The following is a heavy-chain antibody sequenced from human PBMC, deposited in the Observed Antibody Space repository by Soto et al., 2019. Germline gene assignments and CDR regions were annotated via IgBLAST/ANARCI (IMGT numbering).Heavy chain of an antibody. V-gene: IGHV5-51*07. CDR3: ATQLATSQDAFDV. CDR2: IYPGGDSDT. Sequence: GESLKISCQGSGYSFTVYWIGWVHQMPGKGLEWVGIIYPGGDSDTRYSPSFQGQVTISADKSINTAYLQWSSLKASDTAMYYCATQLATSQDAFDVWGLGTMVTVSS. CDR1: GYSFTVYW. J-gene: IGHJ3*01. D-gene: IGHD2-2*01.